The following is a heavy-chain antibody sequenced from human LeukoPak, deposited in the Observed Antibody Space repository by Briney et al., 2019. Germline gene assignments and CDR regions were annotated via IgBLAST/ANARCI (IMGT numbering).Heavy chain of an antibody. D-gene: IGHD5-12*01. V-gene: IGHV3-15*01. CDR3: TMQVATIYDY. CDR2: IKCKTDGGTT. Sequence: PGGSLRLSCAASGFTFSNAWMSWVRQAPGKGLEWVGRIKCKTDGGTTDYAAPVKGRFAISRDDSKNTLYLQMNSLKTEDTAVYYCTMQVATIYDYWGQGTLVTVSS. J-gene: IGHJ4*02. CDR1: GFTFSNAW.